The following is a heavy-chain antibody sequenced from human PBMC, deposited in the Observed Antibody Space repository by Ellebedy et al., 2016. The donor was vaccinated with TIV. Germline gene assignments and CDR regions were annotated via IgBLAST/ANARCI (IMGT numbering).Heavy chain of an antibody. J-gene: IGHJ4*02. D-gene: IGHD6-13*01. CDR3: ARALYYGAAGPPDY. CDR2: TFAYSSNT. Sequence: ASVKVSCKASGYDFFHYGLSWVRQAPGQGLDWMGWTFAYSSNTDWAQRFQGRVTLTRDQSTTTVYMELSSLRSEDTAVYYCARALYYGAAGPPDYWGQGTLVTVSS. CDR1: GYDFFHYG. V-gene: IGHV1-18*01.